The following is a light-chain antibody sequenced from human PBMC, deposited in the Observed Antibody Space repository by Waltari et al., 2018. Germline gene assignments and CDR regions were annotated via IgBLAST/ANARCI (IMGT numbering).Light chain of an antibody. CDR2: YDG. V-gene: IGLV3-21*04. Sequence: SYVVTQPPSVSVAPGKPARITCGGNNIGSKSVHWYQQKPGQAPVLAIYYDGDRPSGIPERFSGSNSGNPATLTITRVEAGDEADYYCQVWLSSSDHPVFGGGTKLTVL. CDR3: QVWLSSSDHPV. J-gene: IGLJ2*01. CDR1: NIGSKS.